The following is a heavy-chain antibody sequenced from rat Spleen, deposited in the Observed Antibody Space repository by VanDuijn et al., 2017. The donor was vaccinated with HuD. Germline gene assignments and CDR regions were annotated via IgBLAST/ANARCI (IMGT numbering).Heavy chain of an antibody. D-gene: IGHD5-1*01. CDR1: GFSLTTYS. CDR3: AREGKLGVRGYYFDY. J-gene: IGHJ2*01. V-gene: IGHV2-34*01. Sequence: QVQLKESGPGLVQPSETLSLTCNVSGFSLTTYSVSWVRQPSGKGLEWMGKMWYDGDTAYNSGLKSRLSISRDTSKNQIFLKMNSLQTEDTATYYCAREGKLGVRGYYFDYWGQGVMVTVSS. CDR2: MWYDGDT.